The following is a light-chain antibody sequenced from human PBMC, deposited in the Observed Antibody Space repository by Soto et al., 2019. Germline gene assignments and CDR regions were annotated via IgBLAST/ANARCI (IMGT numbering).Light chain of an antibody. Sequence: VLTQSPLSVSVTVGQPASISCRSSRSLVFSDGNTYLHWFQXRPGQSPRRXIDNVSHRDSGVPDRFTGSGSGTDFTLEISRVEAEDVAMYYCMHSIDWPWTFGQGTKVDIK. CDR1: RSLVFSDGNTY. CDR2: NVS. J-gene: IGKJ1*01. V-gene: IGKV2-30*01. CDR3: MHSIDWPWT.